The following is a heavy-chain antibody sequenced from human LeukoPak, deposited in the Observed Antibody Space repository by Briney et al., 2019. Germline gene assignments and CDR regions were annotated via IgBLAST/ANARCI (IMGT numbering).Heavy chain of an antibody. V-gene: IGHV3-74*01. CDR2: IYSDESSS. CDR1: GFTFSDYW. J-gene: IGHJ3*02. D-gene: IGHD3-10*01. Sequence: GGSLRLSCAASGFTFSDYWMHWVRQAPGKGLEWVSRIYSDESSSYYADSVKGRFTISRDNAKSTLYLQMNSLRAEDTAMYYCARVSGSRNYYFGAFDIWGQGTMVTVSS. CDR3: ARVSGSRNYYFGAFDI.